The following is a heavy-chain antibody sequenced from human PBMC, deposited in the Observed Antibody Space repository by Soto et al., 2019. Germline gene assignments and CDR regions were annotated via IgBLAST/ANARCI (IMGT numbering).Heavy chain of an antibody. D-gene: IGHD1-1*01. CDR2: IWSDGNNR. J-gene: IGHJ4*02. CDR1: GFMFSNHG. Sequence: QVQLVESGGGVVQPGRSLRLSCAASGFMFSNHGMHWVRQAPGKGLEWVAVIWSDGNNRYYPDSVKGRFTISRDNSKNTLYLQMNSLRAEDTAVYYCVRGDNWNDEASDYWGQGTLVTVSS. V-gene: IGHV3-33*01. CDR3: VRGDNWNDEASDY.